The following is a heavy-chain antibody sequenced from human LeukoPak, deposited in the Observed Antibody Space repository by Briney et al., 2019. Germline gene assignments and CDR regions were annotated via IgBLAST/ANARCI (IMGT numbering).Heavy chain of an antibody. CDR2: ISSSSSYI. Sequence: PGGSLRLSCAASGFTFSSYSMNWVRQAPGKGLEWVSSISSSSSYIYYADSVKGRFTISRDNAKNSLYLQMNSLRAEDTAVYYCARAPGYDFWGVDYYYYYMDVWGKGTTVTVSS. CDR1: GFTFSSYS. V-gene: IGHV3-21*01. J-gene: IGHJ6*03. D-gene: IGHD3-3*01. CDR3: ARAPGYDFWGVDYYYYYMDV.